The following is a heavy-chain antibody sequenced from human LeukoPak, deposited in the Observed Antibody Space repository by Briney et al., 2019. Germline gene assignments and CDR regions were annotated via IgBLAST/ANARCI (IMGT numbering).Heavy chain of an antibody. D-gene: IGHD4-17*01. CDR3: ASCYGDFVLFDY. V-gene: IGHV4-30-4*01. CDR2: IYYSGST. CDR1: GGSISSGDYY. J-gene: IGHJ4*02. Sequence: PSQTLSLTCAVSGGSISSGDYYWSWIRQPPGKGLEWIGYIYYSGSTYYNPSLKSRVTISVDTSKNRFSLKLSSVTAADTAVYYCASCYGDFVLFDYWGQGTLVTVSS.